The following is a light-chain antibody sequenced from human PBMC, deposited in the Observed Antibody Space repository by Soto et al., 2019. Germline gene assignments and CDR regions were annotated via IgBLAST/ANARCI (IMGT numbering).Light chain of an antibody. CDR2: HVT. CDR1: ISDIGHYDY. CDR3: CSLTTSNTYA. J-gene: IGLJ1*01. Sequence: QYVRTQPASLSGSPGQSITISCTGTISDIGHYDYVSWYQQHPGKAPKLMIYHVTYRPSGVSNRYSGSKSGNSASLTISGLQADDEADYHCCSLTTSNTYAFGSGTRVT. V-gene: IGLV2-14*03.